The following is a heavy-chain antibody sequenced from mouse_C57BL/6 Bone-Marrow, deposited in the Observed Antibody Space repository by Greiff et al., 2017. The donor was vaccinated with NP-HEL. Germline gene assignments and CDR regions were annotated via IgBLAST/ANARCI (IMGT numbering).Heavy chain of an antibody. D-gene: IGHD2-3*01. CDR3: ASYDGYHFDY. Sequence: EVKLVESGGGLVKPGGSLKLSCAASGFTFSSSAMSWVRQTPEKRLEWVATISDGGSYTYYPDNVKGRFTISRDNAKNNLYLQMSHLKSEDTAMYYCASYDGYHFDYWGQGTTLTVSS. CDR2: ISDGGSYT. CDR1: GFTFSSSA. V-gene: IGHV5-4*03. J-gene: IGHJ2*01.